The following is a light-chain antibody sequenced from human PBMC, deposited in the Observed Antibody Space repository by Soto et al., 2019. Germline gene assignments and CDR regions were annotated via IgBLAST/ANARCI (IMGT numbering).Light chain of an antibody. CDR1: QSISSW. V-gene: IGKV1-5*01. CDR2: DAS. Sequence: DIQMTQSPSTLSASVGDRVTITCRASQSISSWLAWYQQKPGKAPKLLIYDASSLESGVPSRFSGSGSGTEFTLTISSLQTADFATYYCQQYNSYQRTFGQGTKVDI. CDR3: QQYNSYQRT. J-gene: IGKJ1*01.